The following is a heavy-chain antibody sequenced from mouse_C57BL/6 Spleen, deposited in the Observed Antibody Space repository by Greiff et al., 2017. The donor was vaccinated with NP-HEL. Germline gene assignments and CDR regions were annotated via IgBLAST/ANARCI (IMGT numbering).Heavy chain of an antibody. CDR2: IRNKANGYPT. D-gene: IGHD3-1*01. Sequence: EVKLVESGGGLVQKGGEMRGEGGVEGGNGREDEGGGGGGGPGKALEWLGFIRNKANGYPTEYSASVKGRFTISRDNSQSILYLQMNALRAEDSATYYCARYSGALDYWGQGTTLTVSS. CDR3: ARYSGALDY. V-gene: IGHV7-3*01. CDR1: GGNGREDE. J-gene: IGHJ2*01.